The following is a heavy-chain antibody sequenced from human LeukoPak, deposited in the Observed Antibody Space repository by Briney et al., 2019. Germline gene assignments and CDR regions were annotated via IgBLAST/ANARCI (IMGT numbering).Heavy chain of an antibody. CDR2: ITSSGDAT. J-gene: IGHJ4*02. CDR3: AKDRPNYHESNGHYYRPNGDY. CDR1: GSTFSIYS. Sequence: PGGSLRLSCAASGSTFSIYSMSWVRQAPGKGLEWVSSITSSGDATFYADSVKDRFTISRDNSKNTLYLQMSRLRAEDTAVYYCAKDRPNYHESNGHYYRPNGDYWGQGTLVTVSS. D-gene: IGHD3-22*01. V-gene: IGHV3-23*01.